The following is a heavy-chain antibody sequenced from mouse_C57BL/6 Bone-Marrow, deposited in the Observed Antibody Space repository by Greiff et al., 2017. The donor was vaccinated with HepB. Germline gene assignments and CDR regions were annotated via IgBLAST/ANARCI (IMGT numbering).Heavy chain of an antibody. J-gene: IGHJ3*01. CDR2: IHPNSGST. Sequence: QVQLQQPGAELVKPGASVKLSCKASGYTFTSYWMHWVKQRPGQGLEWIGMIHPNSGSTNYNEKFKIKATLTVDKSSSTAYMQLSSLTSEDSAVYYCARQALITTAAYWGQGTLVTVSA. CDR1: GYTFTSYW. V-gene: IGHV1-64*01. D-gene: IGHD1-1*01. CDR3: ARQALITTAAY.